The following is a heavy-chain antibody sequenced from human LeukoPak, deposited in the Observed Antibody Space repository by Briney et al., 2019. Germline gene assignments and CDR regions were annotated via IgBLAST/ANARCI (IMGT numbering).Heavy chain of an antibody. CDR3: ARGRSPTIFGVLMSQFLFDY. CDR1: GGSLSSGGYY. J-gene: IGHJ4*02. CDR2: IFYSGST. D-gene: IGHD3-3*01. Sequence: SQTLSLTCTVSGGSLSSGGYYWSWIRQHPGKGLEWIGYIFYSGSTYSNPSLKSRITISIDTPKNQFSLKVNSVTAADTAVYYCARGRSPTIFGVLMSQFLFDYWGQGTLVTVSS. V-gene: IGHV4-31*03.